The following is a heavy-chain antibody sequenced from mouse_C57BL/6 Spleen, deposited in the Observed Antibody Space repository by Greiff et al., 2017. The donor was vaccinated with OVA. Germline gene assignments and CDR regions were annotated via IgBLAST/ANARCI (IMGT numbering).Heavy chain of an antibody. J-gene: IGHJ2*01. V-gene: IGHV1-52*01. D-gene: IGHD3-3*01. Sequence: QVQLQQPGAELVRPGSSVKLSCKASGYTFTSYWMHWVKQRPIQGLEWIGNIDPSDSETHYNQKFKDKATLTVDKSSSTAYMQLSSLTSEDSAVYYCAREGGGPRALDYWGQGTTLTVSS. CDR1: GYTFTSYW. CDR3: AREGGGPRALDY. CDR2: IDPSDSET.